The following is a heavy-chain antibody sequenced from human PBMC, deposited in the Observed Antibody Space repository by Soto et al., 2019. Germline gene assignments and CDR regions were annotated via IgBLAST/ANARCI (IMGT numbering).Heavy chain of an antibody. CDR1: GFTFSNFV. V-gene: IGHV3-23*01. Sequence: EVQLLESGGGWVQPGGSLRLSCAASGFTFSNFVMSWVRQVPGKGLEWVSAITGSGGSAYYADSVKGRFTISRDNSKSTVFLEMSSLGAADTAVYYCAVHLGQNDYRLDVWGQGTTVTVSS. CDR2: ITGSGGSA. CDR3: AVHLGQNDYRLDV. J-gene: IGHJ6*02. D-gene: IGHD4-4*01.